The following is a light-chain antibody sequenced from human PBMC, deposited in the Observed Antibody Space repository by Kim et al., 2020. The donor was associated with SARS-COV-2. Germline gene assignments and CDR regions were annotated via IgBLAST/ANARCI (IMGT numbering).Light chain of an antibody. J-gene: IGLJ2*01. V-gene: IGLV3-19*01. Sequence: SSELTQDPAVSVALGQTVRITCQGDSLRRYYASWYQQKPGQAPILVIYGKNNRPSGIPDRFSASSSGNTASLTITGAQAEEEADYYCQSRDSNNKVVFGGGNQLTVL. CDR1: SLRRYY. CDR2: GKN. CDR3: QSRDSNNKVV.